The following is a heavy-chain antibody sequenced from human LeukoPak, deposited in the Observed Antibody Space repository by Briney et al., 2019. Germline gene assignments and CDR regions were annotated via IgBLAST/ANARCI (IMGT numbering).Heavy chain of an antibody. V-gene: IGHV3-23*01. CDR1: GFTFNSHA. CDR2: IDISGGST. D-gene: IGHD4/OR15-4a*01. Sequence: GGSLRLSCAVSGFTFNSHAMCWVRQAPGKGLEWVSSIDISGGSTYYADSVKGRFTISRDNSKNTLYLQMNSLRGEDTALYFCANEVRPNDYWGQGTMVTVSS. CDR3: ANEVRPNDY. J-gene: IGHJ4*02.